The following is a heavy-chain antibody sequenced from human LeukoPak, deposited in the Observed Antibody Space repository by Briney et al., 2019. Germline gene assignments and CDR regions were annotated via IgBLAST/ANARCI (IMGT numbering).Heavy chain of an antibody. V-gene: IGHV3-7*01. J-gene: IGHJ6*02. CDR1: GFIFKKYW. CDR2: IKEDGSET. Sequence: GGSLRLSCAASGFIFKKYWMNWVRQVPGKGLECLANIKEDGSETYYADSVKGRFTISRDNPKNLLFLQINSLRVEDTAVYYCARNTNYYDSSGYYGPAYGMDVWGQGTTVTVSS. CDR3: ARNTNYYDSSGYYGPAYGMDV. D-gene: IGHD3-22*01.